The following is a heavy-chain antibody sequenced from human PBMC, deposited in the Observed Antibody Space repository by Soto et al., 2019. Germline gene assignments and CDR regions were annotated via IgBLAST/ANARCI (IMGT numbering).Heavy chain of an antibody. J-gene: IGHJ6*02. V-gene: IGHV1-2*02. D-gene: IGHD2-2*01. CDR3: AKDANTVVAPAATGGMDV. Sequence: QVQLVQSGAELKKPGASVKVSCKASGYTFTDYYLHWVRQAPGQGLEWMGWINPNSGGTSYPHKFQGMVTMTRVTSITTAYMDLRGLRAYVTTVYYRAKDANTVVAPAATGGMDVWGQGTTITVSS. CDR2: INPNSGGT. CDR1: GYTFTDYY.